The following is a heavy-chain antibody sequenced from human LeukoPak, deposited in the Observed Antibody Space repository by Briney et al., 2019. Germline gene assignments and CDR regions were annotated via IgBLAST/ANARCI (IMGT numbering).Heavy chain of an antibody. J-gene: IGHJ5*02. D-gene: IGHD3-3*01. Sequence: GASVKVSCKASGYTFTGYYMHWVRQAPGQGLEWMGWINPNSGGTNYAQKFQGRVTMTRDTSISTAYMELSSLRSDDTAVYYCARGITIFGVLIFRFDPWGQGTLVTVSS. CDR1: GYTFTGYY. V-gene: IGHV1-2*02. CDR3: ARGITIFGVLIFRFDP. CDR2: INPNSGGT.